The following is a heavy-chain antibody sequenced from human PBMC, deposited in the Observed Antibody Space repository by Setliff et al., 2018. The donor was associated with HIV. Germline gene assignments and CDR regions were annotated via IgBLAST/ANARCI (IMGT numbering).Heavy chain of an antibody. CDR1: GYTFTGYY. D-gene: IGHD3-22*01. V-gene: IGHV1-2*02. J-gene: IGHJ4*02. CDR2: INPNSGNT. CDR3: ARDGEGGYYEK. Sequence: ASVKVSCKASGYTFTGYYMHWVRQAPGQGLEWMGWINPNSGNTTYAQVFRGRVTMTRDTSTSTVYMELTGLRSEDTAMYYCARDGEGGYYEKWGQGTLVTVSS.